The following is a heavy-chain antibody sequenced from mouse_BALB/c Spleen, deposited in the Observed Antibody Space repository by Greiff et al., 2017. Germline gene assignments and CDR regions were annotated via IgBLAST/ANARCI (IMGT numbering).Heavy chain of an antibody. CDR2: ISSGGSYT. D-gene: IGHD1-2*01. CDR1: GFTFSSYT. CDR3: TRDRTTAIDY. V-gene: IGHV5-6-4*01. Sequence: EVMLVESGGGLVKPGGSLKLSCAASGFTFSSYTMSWVRQTPEKRLEWVATISSGGSYTYYPDSVKGRFTISRDNAKNTLYLQMSSLKSEDTAMYYCTRDRTTAIDYWGQGTTLTVSS. J-gene: IGHJ2*01.